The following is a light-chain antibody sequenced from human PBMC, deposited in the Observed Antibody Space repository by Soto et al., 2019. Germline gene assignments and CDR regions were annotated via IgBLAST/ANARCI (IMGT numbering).Light chain of an antibody. CDR1: SSYVGGSNY. Sequence: QSVLTQPASVSGSPGQSITISCTGTSSYVGGSNYVSWYQQHPGKAPKLIISDVSYRPSGVFNRFSGSKSGNTASLTISGLQVEDEADYYCSSYTSSSTYVFGTGTKVTVL. CDR2: DVS. J-gene: IGLJ1*01. CDR3: SSYTSSSTYV. V-gene: IGLV2-14*01.